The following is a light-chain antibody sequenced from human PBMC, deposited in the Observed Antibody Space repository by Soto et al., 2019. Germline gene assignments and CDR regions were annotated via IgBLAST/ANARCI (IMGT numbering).Light chain of an antibody. CDR2: DAS. CDR3: QQCYMGWT. V-gene: IGKV1-5*01. CDR1: QSIGRF. J-gene: IGKJ1*01. Sequence: DIQMTQSPSTLSASVGDRVTITCRASQSIGRFLAWYQHQPGKAPKLLIYDASTLESGVPSRCSCTGSGTEFTFSTTSLQPEDFGTYYCQQCYMGWTFGQGTKVDFK.